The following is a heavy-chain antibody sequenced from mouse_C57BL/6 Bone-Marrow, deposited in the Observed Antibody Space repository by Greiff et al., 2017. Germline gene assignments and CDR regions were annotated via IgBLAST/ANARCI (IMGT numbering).Heavy chain of an antibody. D-gene: IGHD1-1*01. CDR2: IAPSDSYT. J-gene: IGHJ2*01. V-gene: IGHV1-69*01. CDR3: ARDGYGSSYAVFDY. CDR1: GYTFTSSW. Sequence: VQLQQPGAELVMPGASVKLSCKASGYTFTSSWMHWVKQRPGQGLEWIGEIAPSDSYTNYNQKIQGKSTLTVDKSSSTAYMQLSSLTSEDSAVYYCARDGYGSSYAVFDYWGQGTTLAVSS.